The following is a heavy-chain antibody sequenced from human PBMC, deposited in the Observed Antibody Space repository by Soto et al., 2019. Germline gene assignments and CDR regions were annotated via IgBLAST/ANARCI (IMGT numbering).Heavy chain of an antibody. CDR1: GFTFSNYA. D-gene: IGHD3-10*01. CDR2: IRGSGGST. Sequence: GGSLRLSCAASGFTFSNYAMSWVRQAPGKGLEWVSGIRGSGGSTYYADSVKGRFNISRDNSKNTLYLQMNSLRAEDTAVYYCAKSHALYHGSGSYYYYYYMDVWGKGTTVTVSS. V-gene: IGHV3-23*01. CDR3: AKSHALYHGSGSYYYYYYMDV. J-gene: IGHJ6*03.